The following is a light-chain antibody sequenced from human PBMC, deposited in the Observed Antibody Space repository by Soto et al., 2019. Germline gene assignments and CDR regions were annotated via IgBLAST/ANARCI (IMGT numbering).Light chain of an antibody. Sequence: DIQMTQSPASLSASVGDRVTITCRASQDINIFLSWFQQRPGQAPRLLIYAASKLQPGVPSRFSGGSSGSDFIFTIDNLQPEDFANYYCQQYDRLPPTFGRGTKL. CDR2: AAS. CDR3: QQYDRLPPT. V-gene: IGKV1-33*01. J-gene: IGKJ2*01. CDR1: QDINIF.